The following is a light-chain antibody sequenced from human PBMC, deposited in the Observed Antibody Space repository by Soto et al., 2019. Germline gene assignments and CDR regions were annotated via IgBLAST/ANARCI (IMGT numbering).Light chain of an antibody. CDR2: HAS. CDR3: QQYNNWWT. V-gene: IGKV3-15*01. CDR1: QSVSNN. Sequence: EVVMTQSPATLSVSTGERATLACRASQSVSNNLACFQQKPGQAPRLLIYHASTRATGIPARFSGSGSGTEFTLIISSLQSEDFEVYYCQQYNNWWTFGQGTKVEIK. J-gene: IGKJ1*01.